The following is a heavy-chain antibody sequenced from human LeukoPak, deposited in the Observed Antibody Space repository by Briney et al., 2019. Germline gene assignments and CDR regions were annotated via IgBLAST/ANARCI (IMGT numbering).Heavy chain of an antibody. D-gene: IGHD1-7*01. Sequence: GTSVKVSCKASGYTFTSYGISWVRQAPGQGLEWMGWISAYNGNTNYAQKLQGRVTMTTDTSTSTAYMELRSLRSDDTAVYYCAREMTNWNYRQYYYYYYMDVWGKGTTVTVSS. CDR3: AREMTNWNYRQYYYYYYMDV. CDR1: GYTFTSYG. V-gene: IGHV1-18*01. CDR2: ISAYNGNT. J-gene: IGHJ6*03.